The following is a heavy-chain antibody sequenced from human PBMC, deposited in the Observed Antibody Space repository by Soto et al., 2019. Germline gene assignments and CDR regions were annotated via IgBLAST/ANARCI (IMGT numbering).Heavy chain of an antibody. D-gene: IGHD2-15*01. CDR2: IQSGGPT. J-gene: IGHJ6*04. CDR1: GFNVSSKY. Sequence: GGSLRLSCAASGFNVSSKYMSWVRQAPGKGLEWVSLIQSGGPTYYADSVKGRFTISRDTSENTVHLQMDSLRAEDTAVYYCARDDVLCDGGRCYGLPLDVWGKGTTVTVSS. V-gene: IGHV3-66*01. CDR3: ARDDVLCDGGRCYGLPLDV.